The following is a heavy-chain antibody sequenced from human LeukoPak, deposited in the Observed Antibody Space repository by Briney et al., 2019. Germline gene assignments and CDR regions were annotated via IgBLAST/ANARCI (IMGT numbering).Heavy chain of an antibody. V-gene: IGHV3-23*01. CDR1: GFTFSSCA. Sequence: PGGSLRLSCAASGFTFSSCAMSWVRQAPGKGLEWVSAISGSGGSTYYADSVKGRFTISRDNSKNTLYLQMNSLRAEDTAVHYCAEARDVLRYFDWLDWGQGTLVTVSS. CDR2: ISGSGGST. D-gene: IGHD3-9*01. J-gene: IGHJ4*02. CDR3: AEARDVLRYFDWLD.